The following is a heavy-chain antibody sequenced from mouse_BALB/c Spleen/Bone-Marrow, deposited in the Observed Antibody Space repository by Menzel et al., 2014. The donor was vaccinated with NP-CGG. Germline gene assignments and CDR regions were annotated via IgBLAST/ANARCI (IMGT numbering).Heavy chain of an antibody. Sequence: EVNLVESGPELVKPGASVKVSCKASGYSFTDYNMSWVKQSHGKSLEWIGYIDPYNGGTTYNQKFKGKATLTVDKSSSTAFMHINSLTSDDSTVYYCVRGDYRYSWFAYWGQGTLVTVSA. CDR2: IDPYNGGT. CDR1: GYSFTDYN. D-gene: IGHD2-14*01. J-gene: IGHJ3*01. V-gene: IGHV1S135*01. CDR3: VRGDYRYSWFAY.